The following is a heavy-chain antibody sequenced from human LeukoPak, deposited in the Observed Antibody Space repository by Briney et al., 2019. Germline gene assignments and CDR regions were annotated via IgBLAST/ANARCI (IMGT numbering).Heavy chain of an antibody. CDR2: INPNSGGT. CDR3: ARGGPYYPPRTFDY. Sequence: ASVKVSCKASGYTFTGYYMHWVRQAPGQGLEWMGWINPNSGGTNYAQKFQGRVTMTRDTSISTVYMELSSLRSEDTAVYCCARGGPYYPPRTFDYWGQGTLVTVSS. D-gene: IGHD3-10*01. V-gene: IGHV1-2*02. CDR1: GYTFTGYY. J-gene: IGHJ4*02.